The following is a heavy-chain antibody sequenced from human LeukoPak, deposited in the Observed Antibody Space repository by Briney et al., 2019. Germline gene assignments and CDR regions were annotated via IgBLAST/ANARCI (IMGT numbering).Heavy chain of an antibody. D-gene: IGHD3-10*01. V-gene: IGHV4-34*01. CDR2: INHNGGI. Sequence: QPSETLSLTCAVYGGSFSDYYWAWIRQPPGKGLEWIGEINHNGGINYNPSLKSRVTLSLDTSMNHVSLRLTSVTAADTGVYYCERGFLAHFYGSSSHDYWGHGTLVSVSS. J-gene: IGHJ4*01. CDR1: GGSFSDYY. CDR3: ERGFLAHFYGSSSHDY.